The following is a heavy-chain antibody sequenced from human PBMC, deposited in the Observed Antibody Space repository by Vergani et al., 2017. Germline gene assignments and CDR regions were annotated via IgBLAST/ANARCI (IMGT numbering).Heavy chain of an antibody. J-gene: IGHJ6*03. CDR3: ARDTISSSWYAYYYYYYMDV. V-gene: IGHV1-69*11. D-gene: IGHD6-13*01. Sequence: QVQLVQSGAEVKKPGSSVKVSCKASGGTFSSYAISWVRQAPGQGLEWMGRIIPILGTANYAQKFQGRVTITADESTSTAYMGLSSLRSEDTAVYYCARDTISSSWYAYYYYYYMDVWGKGTTVTVSS. CDR1: GGTFSSYA. CDR2: IIPILGTA.